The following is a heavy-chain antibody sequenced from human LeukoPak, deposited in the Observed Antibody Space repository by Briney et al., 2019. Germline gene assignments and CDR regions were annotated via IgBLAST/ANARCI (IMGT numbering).Heavy chain of an antibody. Sequence: SETLSLTCTVSGGSISGYYWTWIRQPPGKALEWLGYIYYSGTTKYNPSLKSRVTISVDTSKNQFSLKLSSMTAADTAVYYCARGAIVRGVAIDYWGQGTLVTVSS. V-gene: IGHV4-59*01. CDR1: GGSISGYY. D-gene: IGHD3-10*01. J-gene: IGHJ4*02. CDR2: IYYSGTT. CDR3: ARGAIVRGVAIDY.